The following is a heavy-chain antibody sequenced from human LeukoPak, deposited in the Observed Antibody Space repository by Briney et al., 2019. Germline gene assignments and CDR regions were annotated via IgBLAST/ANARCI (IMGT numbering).Heavy chain of an antibody. CDR1: GFTFDDYA. V-gene: IGHV3-43*02. Sequence: PGGSLRLSCAASGFTFDDYAMHWVRQPPGKSLESVSLISGDGGSTYYADSVKGRFTVSRDNSKNSLYLQMNSLRTEDTALYYCAKDISRNFVVVPAADYWGQGTLVTVSS. D-gene: IGHD2-2*01. J-gene: IGHJ4*02. CDR2: ISGDGGST. CDR3: AKDISRNFVVVPAADY.